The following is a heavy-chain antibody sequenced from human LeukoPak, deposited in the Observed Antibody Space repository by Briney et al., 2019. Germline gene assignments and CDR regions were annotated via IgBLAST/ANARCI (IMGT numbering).Heavy chain of an antibody. CDR1: GFTVSSNY. CDR2: IYSGGST. CDR3: ARGDSSGYPIDY. V-gene: IGHV3-66*01. Sequence: GGSLRLSCAASGFTVSSNYMSWVRQAPGKGLEWVSVIYSGGSTYYADSVEGRFTISRDNSKNTLYLQMNSLRAEDTAVYYCARGDSSGYPIDYWGQGTLVTVSS. D-gene: IGHD3-22*01. J-gene: IGHJ4*02.